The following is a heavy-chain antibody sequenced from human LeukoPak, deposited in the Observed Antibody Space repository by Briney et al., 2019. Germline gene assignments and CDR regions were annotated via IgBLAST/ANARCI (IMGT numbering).Heavy chain of an antibody. CDR3: ATGSPMVRGVIITTELAAY. CDR1: GYTLTELS. V-gene: IGHV1-24*01. CDR2: FDPEDGET. J-gene: IGHJ4*02. Sequence: ASVKVSCKVSGYTLTELSIHWVRQAPGKGLEWMGGFDPEDGETIYAQKFQGRVTMTEDTSTDTAYMELSSLRSEDTAVYYCATGSPMVRGVIITTELAAYWGQGTLVTVSS. D-gene: IGHD3-10*01.